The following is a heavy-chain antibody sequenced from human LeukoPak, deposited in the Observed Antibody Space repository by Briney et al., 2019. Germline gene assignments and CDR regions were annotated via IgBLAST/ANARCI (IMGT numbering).Heavy chain of an antibody. CDR1: GFTFSDYY. CDR3: ARDRCSSTSCSYGMDV. Sequence: GGSLRLSCAASGFTFSDYYMSWIREAPGKGLEWVSYISSSGSTIYYADSVKGRFTISRDNAKNSLYLQMNSLRAEDTAVYYCARDRCSSTSCSYGMDVWGQGTTVTVSS. CDR2: ISSSGSTI. D-gene: IGHD2-2*01. J-gene: IGHJ6*02. V-gene: IGHV3-11*01.